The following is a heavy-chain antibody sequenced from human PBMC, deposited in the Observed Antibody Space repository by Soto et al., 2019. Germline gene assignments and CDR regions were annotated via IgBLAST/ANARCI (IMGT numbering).Heavy chain of an antibody. Sequence: SETLSLTCTVSGGSISSYYWSWIRQPPGKGLEWIGYIYYSGSTNYNPSLKSRVTISVDTSKNQFSLKLSSVTAADTAVYYCARHSRDSSGFRLFDYWGQGTLVTVS. CDR2: IYYSGST. CDR1: GGSISSYY. D-gene: IGHD6-19*01. J-gene: IGHJ4*02. V-gene: IGHV4-59*08. CDR3: ARHSRDSSGFRLFDY.